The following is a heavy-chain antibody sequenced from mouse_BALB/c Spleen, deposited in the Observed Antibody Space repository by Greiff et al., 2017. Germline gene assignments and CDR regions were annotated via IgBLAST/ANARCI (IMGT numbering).Heavy chain of an antibody. CDR1: GFTFSDYY. D-gene: IGHD1-1*01. CDR2: ISDGGSYT. V-gene: IGHV5-4*02. Sequence: EVKLVESGGGLVKPGGSLKLSCAASGFTFSDYYMYWVRQTPEKRLEWVATISDGGSYTYYPDSVKGRFTISRDNAKNNLYLQMSSLKSEDTAMYYCARDRNYYGWYFDVWGAGTTVTVSS. CDR3: ARDRNYYGWYFDV. J-gene: IGHJ1*01.